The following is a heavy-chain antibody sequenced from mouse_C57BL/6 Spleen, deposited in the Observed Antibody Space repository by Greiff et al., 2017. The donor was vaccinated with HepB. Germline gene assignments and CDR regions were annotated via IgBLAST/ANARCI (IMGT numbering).Heavy chain of an antibody. CDR2: TNPTNGRT. D-gene: IGHD1-1*01. J-gene: IGHJ2*01. CDR1: GYTFTSYW. CDR3: ARIKKIVATYFDY. V-gene: IGHV1S81*02. Sequence: QVQLQQPGAELVKAGASVKMSCKASGYTFTSYWMHWVKQRLGQGLEWFAETNPTNGRTYYTEKFKSKATLTVDKSSSTAYMLLSGPTFEDSAVYYCARIKKIVATYFDYWGQGITLTVSS.